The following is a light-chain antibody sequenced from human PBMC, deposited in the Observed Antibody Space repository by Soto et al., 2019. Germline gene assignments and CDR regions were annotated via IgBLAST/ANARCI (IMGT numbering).Light chain of an antibody. J-gene: IGKJ1*01. CDR2: VAS. Sequence: EIMMTQSPATLSVSPGERATLSCRASQSVSSNLAWYQQKPGQAPRLLIYVASTRAPGIPARFSGSGSGTDFTLTISSLQSEDFAVYYCQQYNNWPWTFGQGTKVDI. CDR3: QQYNNWPWT. CDR1: QSVSSN. V-gene: IGKV3-15*01.